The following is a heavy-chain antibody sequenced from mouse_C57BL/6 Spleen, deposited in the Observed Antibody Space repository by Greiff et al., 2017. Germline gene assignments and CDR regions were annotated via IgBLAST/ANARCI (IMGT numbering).Heavy chain of an antibody. V-gene: IGHV1-15*01. CDR2: IDPETGGT. Sequence: VQLQQSGAELVRPGASVTLSCKASGYTFTDYEMHWVKQTPVHGLEWIGAIDPETGGTAYNQKFKGKAILTADKSSSTAYMELRSLTSEDSAVYYCTRPLEFPGSWFAYWGQGTLVTVSA. J-gene: IGHJ3*01. D-gene: IGHD6-1*01. CDR3: TRPLEFPGSWFAY. CDR1: GYTFTDYE.